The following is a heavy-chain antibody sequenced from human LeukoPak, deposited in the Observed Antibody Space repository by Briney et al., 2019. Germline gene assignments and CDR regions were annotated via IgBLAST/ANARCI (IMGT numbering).Heavy chain of an antibody. Sequence: ASVKVSCKASGGTFSSYAISWVRQAPGQGLEWMGGIIPIFGTANYAQKFQGRVTINTDESTSTAYMELSSLRSEDTAVYYCAISDIVVVTAAISYYYYYMDVWGKGTTVTVSS. CDR3: AISDIVVVTAAISYYYYYMDV. V-gene: IGHV1-69*05. CDR1: GGTFSSYA. CDR2: IIPIFGTA. D-gene: IGHD2-2*02. J-gene: IGHJ6*03.